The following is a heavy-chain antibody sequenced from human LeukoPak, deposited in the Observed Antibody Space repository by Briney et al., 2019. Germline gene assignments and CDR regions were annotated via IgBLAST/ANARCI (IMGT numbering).Heavy chain of an antibody. CDR2: IYYSGST. CDR1: GGSISSYY. V-gene: IGHV4-59*01. Sequence: PSETLSLTCTVSGGSISSYYWSWIRQPPGKGLEWIGYIYYSGSTNYNPSLKSRVTISVDTSKNQFSLKLSPVTAADTAVYYCARSPGSYSNPWFDPWGQGTLVTVSS. CDR3: ARSPGSYSNPWFDP. D-gene: IGHD1-26*01. J-gene: IGHJ5*02.